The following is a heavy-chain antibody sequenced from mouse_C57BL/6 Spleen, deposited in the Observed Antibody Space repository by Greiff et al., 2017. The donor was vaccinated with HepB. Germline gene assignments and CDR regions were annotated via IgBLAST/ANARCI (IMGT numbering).Heavy chain of an antibody. V-gene: IGHV1-55*01. Sequence: QVQLQQSGAELVKPGASVKMSCKASGYTFTSYWITWVKQRPGQGLEWIGDIYPGSGSTNYNEKFKSKATLTVDTSSSTAYMQLSSLTSEDSAVYYCARGETCPYGMDYWGQGTSVTVSS. J-gene: IGHJ4*01. CDR2: IYPGSGST. CDR3: ARGETCPYGMDY. CDR1: GYTFTSYW.